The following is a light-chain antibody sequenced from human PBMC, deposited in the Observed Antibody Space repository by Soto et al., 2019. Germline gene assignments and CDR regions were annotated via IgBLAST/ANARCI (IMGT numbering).Light chain of an antibody. CDR1: SSDVGGYNY. J-gene: IGLJ2*01. CDR3: SAYAGSNNLGV. Sequence: QSALTQPPSASVSPGQSVTISCTGTSSDVGGYNYVSWYQQHPGRAPKLMIYEVNKRPSGVPDRFSGSKSGNTASLTVSGLQAEDEADYYCSAYAGSNNLGVFGGGTKLTVL. V-gene: IGLV2-8*01. CDR2: EVN.